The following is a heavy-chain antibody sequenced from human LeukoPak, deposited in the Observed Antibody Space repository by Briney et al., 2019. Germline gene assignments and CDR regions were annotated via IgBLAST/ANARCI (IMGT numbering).Heavy chain of an antibody. CDR2: ISGSGGST. J-gene: IGHJ5*02. V-gene: IGHV3-23*01. D-gene: IGHD6-13*01. Sequence: GGSLRLSCAASGFSFSSYAMSWVRQAPGKGLEWVSAISGSGGSTYYADSVKGRYTISRDTSKNTLYLQMNSLRAEDTAVYYCARAIVASGTNCFDPWGQGTQVTVSS. CDR3: ARAIVASGTNCFDP. CDR1: GFSFSSYA.